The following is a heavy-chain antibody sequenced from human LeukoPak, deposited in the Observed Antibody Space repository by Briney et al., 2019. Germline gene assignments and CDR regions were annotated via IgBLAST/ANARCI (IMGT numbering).Heavy chain of an antibody. CDR2: ISRTGNSI. CDR3: ARGPYSSNWYVDY. V-gene: IGHV3-48*03. J-gene: IGHJ4*02. CDR1: GFTLTSYE. Sequence: GGSLRLSCAASGFTLTSYEVNWVRLAPGKGLEWISYISRTGNSIYYADSVKGRFTVCRDSAKNSLYLQMNSLRAEDTAVYYCARGPYSSNWYVDYWGRGTLVTVAS. D-gene: IGHD6-13*01.